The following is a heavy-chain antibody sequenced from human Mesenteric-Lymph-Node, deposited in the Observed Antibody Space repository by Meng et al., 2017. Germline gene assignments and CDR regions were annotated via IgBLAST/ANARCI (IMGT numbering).Heavy chain of an antibody. Sequence: EVRLLESGGGLVQPGGSLRLSCAVSGFIFSDYAMSWVRQAPGKGLEWVAPISGTGGNTYYADSVKGRFTVSRDNPKNTLYLQMNSLRVDDTAVYYCAKMEPGWYVKTWGQGTLVTVSS. D-gene: IGHD6-19*01. J-gene: IGHJ5*02. CDR2: ISGTGGNT. V-gene: IGHV3-23*01. CDR3: AKMEPGWYVKT. CDR1: GFIFSDYA.